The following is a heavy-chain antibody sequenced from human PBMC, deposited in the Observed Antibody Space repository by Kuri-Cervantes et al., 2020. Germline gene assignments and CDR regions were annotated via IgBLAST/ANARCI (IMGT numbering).Heavy chain of an antibody. V-gene: IGHV3-9*01. CDR2: ISWNSGRI. J-gene: IGHJ6*02. Sequence: SLKISCTASGFTFSSYWMHWVRQAPGKGLEWVSGISWNSGRIGYADSVKGRFTISRDNAKNSLYLQMNSLRAEDTALYYCAREDYYDSSGYYYVGYYYGMDVWGQGPTVTVSS. CDR1: GFTFSSYW. D-gene: IGHD3-22*01. CDR3: AREDYYDSSGYYYVGYYYGMDV.